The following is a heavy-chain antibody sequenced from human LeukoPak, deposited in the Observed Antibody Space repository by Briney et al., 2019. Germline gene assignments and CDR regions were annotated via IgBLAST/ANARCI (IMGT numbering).Heavy chain of an antibody. Sequence: GASVKVSCKASGYTLSSDGLSWVRQAPGQGLEWIGWINTSSKNTRNVQSLQGRITMTTDTATNTAYLELRSLRSDDTAVYFCARVGGLGGGFDIWGQGTTVTVSS. J-gene: IGHJ3*02. CDR2: INTSSKNT. D-gene: IGHD3-16*01. V-gene: IGHV1-18*01. CDR1: GYTLSSDG. CDR3: ARVGGLGGGFDI.